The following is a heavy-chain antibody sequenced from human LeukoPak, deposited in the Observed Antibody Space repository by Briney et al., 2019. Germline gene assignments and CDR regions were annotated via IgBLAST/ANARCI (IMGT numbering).Heavy chain of an antibody. CDR1: GYTLTSYY. J-gene: IGHJ4*02. CDR2: INPSGGST. D-gene: IGHD3-22*01. Sequence: ASVKVSCKASGYTLTSYYMHWVRQAPGQGLEWMGIINPSGGSTSYAQKFQGRVTMTRDTSTSTVYMELSSLRSEDTAVYYCAREGYYYDSSGYFPYFDYWGQGTLVTVSS. CDR3: AREGYYYDSSGYFPYFDY. V-gene: IGHV1-46*01.